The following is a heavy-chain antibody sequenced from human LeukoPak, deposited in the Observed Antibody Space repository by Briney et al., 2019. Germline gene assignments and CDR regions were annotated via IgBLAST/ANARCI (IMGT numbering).Heavy chain of an antibody. V-gene: IGHV4-39*01. J-gene: IGHJ3*02. Sequence: SETLSLTCTVSGGSISSSSYYWGWIRQPPGKGLEWIGSFYYSGSTYYNPSLKSRVTISVDTSKNQFSLKLNSVTAADTAVYYCARTFGSALKGAAFDIWGQGRMVTVSS. D-gene: IGHD3-10*01. CDR3: ARTFGSALKGAAFDI. CDR1: GGSISSSSYY. CDR2: FYYSGST.